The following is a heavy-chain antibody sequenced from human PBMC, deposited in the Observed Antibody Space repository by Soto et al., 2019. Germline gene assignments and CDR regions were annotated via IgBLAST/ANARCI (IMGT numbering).Heavy chain of an antibody. CDR3: ARPRAPFNTGYSGWIDP. V-gene: IGHV4-4*07. J-gene: IGHJ5*02. CDR1: GGSMSNYY. Sequence: NPSETLSLTCTVSGGSMSNYYWSWIRQPAGKGLEWIGHIYSTGNTNYSPSLRSRVSMSLDTSKNQFSLKLSSVTAADTAVYYCARPRAPFNTGYSGWIDPWGPATLLTVS. D-gene: IGHD2-21*01. CDR2: IYSTGNT.